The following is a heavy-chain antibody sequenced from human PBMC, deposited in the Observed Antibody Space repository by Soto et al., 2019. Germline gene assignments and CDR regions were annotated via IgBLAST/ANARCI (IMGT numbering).Heavy chain of an antibody. CDR1: GYTFTSYG. J-gene: IGHJ1*01. D-gene: IGHD7-27*01. CDR2: ISAYNGNT. CDR3: VRERTQPLGLGPRD. Sequence: QVQLVQSGAEVKKPGGSVKVSCKASGYTFTSYGISWVRQAPGQGLEWMGWISAYNGNTNYAQKLQGRDTMTTDTSTSTAYMEMRSLRSDDTAVYYCVRERTQPLGLGPRDWGQGTLVTVSS. V-gene: IGHV1-18*01.